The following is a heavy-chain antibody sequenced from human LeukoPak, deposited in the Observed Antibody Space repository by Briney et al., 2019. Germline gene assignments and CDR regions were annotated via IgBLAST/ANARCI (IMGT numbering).Heavy chain of an antibody. V-gene: IGHV1-18*01. J-gene: IGHJ6*02. CDR3: ARGQKVGFGEPRDHAGGPNYYGMDV. CDR1: GYTFTSYG. CDR2: ISAYNGNT. Sequence: ASVKVSCKASGYTFTSYGISWVRQAPGQGLEWMGWISAYNGNTNYAQKLQGRVTMTTDTSTSTAYMELSSLRSEDTAVYYCARGQKVGFGEPRDHAGGPNYYGMDVWGQGTTVTASS. D-gene: IGHD3-10*01.